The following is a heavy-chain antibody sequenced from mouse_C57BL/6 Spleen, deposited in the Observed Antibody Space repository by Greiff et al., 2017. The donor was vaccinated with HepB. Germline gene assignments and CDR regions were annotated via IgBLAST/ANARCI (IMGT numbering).Heavy chain of an antibody. CDR1: GFTFSSYA. CDR2: ISDGGSYT. J-gene: IGHJ4*01. V-gene: IGHV5-4*03. Sequence: DVKLQESGGGLVKPGGSLKLSCAASGFTFSSYAMSWVRQTPEKRLEWVATISDGGSYTYYPDNVKGRFTISRDNAKNNLYLQMSHLKSEDTAMYYCARGVNYYAMDYWGQGTSVTVSS. CDR3: ARGVNYYAMDY.